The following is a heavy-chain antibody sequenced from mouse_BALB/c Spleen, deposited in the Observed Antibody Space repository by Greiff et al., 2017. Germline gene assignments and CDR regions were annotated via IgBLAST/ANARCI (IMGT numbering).Heavy chain of an antibody. V-gene: IGHV5-4*02. CDR1: GFTFSDYY. CDR3: ARGGYDGYFDV. D-gene: IGHD2-2*01. J-gene: IGHJ1*01. CDR2: ISDGGSYT. Sequence: EVHLVESGGGLVKPGGSLKLSCAASGFTFSDYYMYWVRQTPEKRLEWVATISDGGSYTYYPDSVKGRFTISRDNAKNNLYLQMSSLKSEDTAMYYCARGGYDGYFDVWGAGTTVTVSS.